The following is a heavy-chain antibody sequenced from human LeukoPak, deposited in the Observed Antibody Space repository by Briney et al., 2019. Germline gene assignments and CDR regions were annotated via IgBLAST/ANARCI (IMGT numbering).Heavy chain of an antibody. J-gene: IGHJ4*02. D-gene: IGHD6-19*01. CDR1: GGTFSSYA. CDR2: IIPILGIA. Sequence: SVKVSCKASGGTFSSYAISWVRQAPGQGLEWMGRIIPILGIANYAQKFQGRVTITADKSTSTAYMELSSLRSEDTAVYYCARGRSSGCLGYWGQGTLVTVSS. CDR3: ARGRSSGCLGY. V-gene: IGHV1-69*04.